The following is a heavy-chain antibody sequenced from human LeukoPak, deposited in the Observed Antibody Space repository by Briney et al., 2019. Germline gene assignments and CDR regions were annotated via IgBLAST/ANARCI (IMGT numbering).Heavy chain of an antibody. D-gene: IGHD6-6*01. Sequence: TSETLSLTCTVSGGSISSGSYYWSWIRQPAGKGLEWIGRIYTSGSTNYNPSLKSRVTMSVDTSKNQFSLKLSSVTAADTAVYYCARTSIWHDAFDIWGQGTMVTVSS. J-gene: IGHJ3*02. CDR3: ARTSIWHDAFDI. CDR1: GGSISSGSYY. V-gene: IGHV4-61*02. CDR2: IYTSGST.